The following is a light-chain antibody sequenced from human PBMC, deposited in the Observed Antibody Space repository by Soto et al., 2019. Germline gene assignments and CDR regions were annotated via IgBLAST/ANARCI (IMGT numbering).Light chain of an antibody. CDR2: EVT. CDR3: SSYAGRNNLV. CDR1: SSDVGGYNY. V-gene: IGLV2-8*01. J-gene: IGLJ3*02. Sequence: QSALTQPPSASGSPGQSVTISCTGTSSDVGGYNYVSWYQQHPGKAPKLMIYEVTKRPSGVPDRFSASKSGNTASLTVSGLPAEEEADYYCSSYAGRNNLVFGGGTKLTVL.